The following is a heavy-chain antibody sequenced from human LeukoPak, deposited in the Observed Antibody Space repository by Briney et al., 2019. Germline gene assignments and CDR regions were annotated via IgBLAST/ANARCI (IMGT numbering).Heavy chain of an antibody. J-gene: IGHJ4*02. Sequence: GGSLRLSCSASGFIFDSYGMNWVRQAPGSGLQWVAYISAGSSNTFYADSVKGRFTISRDNSKNTLYLQMNSLRAEDTAVYYCAKARDYDFWSGYSNYFDYWGQGTLVTVSS. CDR1: GFIFDSYG. CDR3: AKARDYDFWSGYSNYFDY. D-gene: IGHD3-3*01. V-gene: IGHV3-48*01. CDR2: ISAGSSNT.